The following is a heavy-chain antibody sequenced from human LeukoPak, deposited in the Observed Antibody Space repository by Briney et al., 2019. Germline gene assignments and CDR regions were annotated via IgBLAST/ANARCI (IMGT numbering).Heavy chain of an antibody. CDR1: GFTFSAYW. J-gene: IGHJ4*02. D-gene: IGHD6-19*01. V-gene: IGHV3-7*03. CDR2: IKQDGSET. Sequence: GGSLRLSRVASGFTFSAYWMSWVRQAPGKGLEYMASIKQDGSETYYVDSVKGRFTISRDTSKNTVSLQMNSLRAEDTAVYYCAGDKTTGGWYEFDYWGQGTLVTVSS. CDR3: AGDKTTGGWYEFDY.